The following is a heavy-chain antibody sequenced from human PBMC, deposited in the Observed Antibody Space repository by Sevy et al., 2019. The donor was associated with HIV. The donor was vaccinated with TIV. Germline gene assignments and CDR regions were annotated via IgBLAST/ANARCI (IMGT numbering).Heavy chain of an antibody. CDR3: GRGDDFWSGYYTGYYYGMDV. CDR2: IYYSGTT. V-gene: IGHV4-31*03. J-gene: IGHJ6*02. Sequence: SETLSLTCTVSGGSISSGGYYWTWIRQHPGKGLEWIGYIYYSGTTYYNPSLKSRVTISVDTSKNQFSLKLSSLTSADTPVYNWGRGDDFWSGYYTGYYYGMDVWGQGTTVTVSS. D-gene: IGHD3-3*01. CDR1: GGSISSGGYY.